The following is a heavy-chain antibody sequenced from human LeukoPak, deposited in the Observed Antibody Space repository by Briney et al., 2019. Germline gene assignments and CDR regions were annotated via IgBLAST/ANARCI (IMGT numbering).Heavy chain of an antibody. D-gene: IGHD5-24*01. V-gene: IGHV4-59*01. J-gene: IGHJ4*02. Sequence: SETLSLTCTVSGGSISSYYWSWIRQPPGKGLEWIGYIYYSRSTNYNPSLKSRVTISVDTSKNQFSLKLSSVTAADTAVYYCARQQRDGYNIDYWGQGTLVTVSS. CDR1: GGSISSYY. CDR3: ARQQRDGYNIDY. CDR2: IYYSRST.